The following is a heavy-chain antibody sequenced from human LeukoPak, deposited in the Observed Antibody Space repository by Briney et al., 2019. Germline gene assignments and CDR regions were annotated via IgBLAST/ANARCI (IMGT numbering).Heavy chain of an antibody. J-gene: IGHJ4*02. Sequence: PSETLSLTCAVSGGSISSGSYYWSWIRQPAGKGLEWIGRVHPTGSANYNPSLKSRVTISVDTSKNQFSLKLSSVTAADTAVYYCASGPRSVVVITTSFDYWGQGTLVTVSS. CDR3: ASGPRSVVVITTSFDY. CDR2: VHPTGSA. D-gene: IGHD3-22*01. CDR1: GGSISSGSYY. V-gene: IGHV4-61*02.